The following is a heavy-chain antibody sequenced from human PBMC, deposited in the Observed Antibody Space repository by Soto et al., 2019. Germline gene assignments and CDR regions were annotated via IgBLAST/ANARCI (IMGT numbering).Heavy chain of an antibody. J-gene: IGHJ4*02. CDR3: ASTHYGDYRYYFDY. Sequence: EVQLVESGGGLVQPGGSLRLSCAASGFTFSSYSMNWVRQAPGKGLEWVSYISSSSSTIYYADSVKGRFTISRDNAKNSLYLQMNSLRAEDTAGYYCASTHYGDYRYYFDYWGQGTLVTVSS. CDR2: ISSSSSTI. V-gene: IGHV3-48*01. D-gene: IGHD4-17*01. CDR1: GFTFSSYS.